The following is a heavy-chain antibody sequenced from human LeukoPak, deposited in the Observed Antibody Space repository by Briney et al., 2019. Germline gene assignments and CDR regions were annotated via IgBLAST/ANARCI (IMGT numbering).Heavy chain of an antibody. CDR1: GGSISSSSYY. CDR2: IYYSGST. Sequence: SETLSLTCTVSGGSISSSSYYWGWIRQPPGKGLEWIGSIYYSGSTYYNPSLKSRVTISVDTSKNQFSLKLSSVSAADTAVYYCARQLDIVVVPAIRWFVPWGQGTLVTVSS. D-gene: IGHD2-2*03. CDR3: ARQLDIVVVPAIRWFVP. V-gene: IGHV4-39*07. J-gene: IGHJ5*02.